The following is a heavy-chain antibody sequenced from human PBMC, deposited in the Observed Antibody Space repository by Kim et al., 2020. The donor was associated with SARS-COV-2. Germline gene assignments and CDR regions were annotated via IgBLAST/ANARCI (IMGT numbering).Heavy chain of an antibody. CDR2: IYYSGST. CDR1: GGSISSSSYY. J-gene: IGHJ5*02. Sequence: SETLSLTCTVSGGSISSSSYYWGWIRQPPGKGLEWIGSIYYSGSTYYNPSLKSRVTISVDTSKNQFSLKLSSVTAADTAVYYCARRRGVVRGPNWFDTWGQGTLVTVSS. V-gene: IGHV4-39*01. D-gene: IGHD3-10*01. CDR3: ARRRGVVRGPNWFDT.